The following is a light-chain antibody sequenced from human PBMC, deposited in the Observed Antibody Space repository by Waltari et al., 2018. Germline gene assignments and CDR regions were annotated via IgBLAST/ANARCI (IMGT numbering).Light chain of an antibody. CDR3: QQFNNLPLT. CDR2: DAS. Sequence: AVQLSQSPSSLSASVGDRVSITFRASQGISSALAWYQQKPGTAPKLLIFDASSLKSGVPSRFSGSGSGTDFTLTISSLQPEDFATYYCQQFNNLPLTFGGGTKVEIK. V-gene: IGKV1D-13*01. J-gene: IGKJ4*01. CDR1: QGISSA.